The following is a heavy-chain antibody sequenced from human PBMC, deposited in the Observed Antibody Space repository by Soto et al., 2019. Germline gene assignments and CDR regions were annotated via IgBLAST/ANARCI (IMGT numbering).Heavy chain of an antibody. CDR3: TRLNQAAAGTFGPY. Sequence: PGRSLRLSCAASGFTFSSYWMHWVRQASGKGLEWVGRIRSKANSYATAYAASVKGRFTISRDDSKNTAYLQMNSLKTEDTAVYYCTRLNQAAAGTFGPYWGQGTLVTVSS. D-gene: IGHD6-13*01. CDR1: GFTFSSYW. J-gene: IGHJ4*02. V-gene: IGHV3-73*01. CDR2: IRSKANSYAT.